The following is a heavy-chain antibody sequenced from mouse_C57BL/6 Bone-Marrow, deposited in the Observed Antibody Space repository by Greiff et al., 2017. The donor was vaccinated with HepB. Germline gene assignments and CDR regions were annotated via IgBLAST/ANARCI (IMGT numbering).Heavy chain of an antibody. CDR1: GYAFSSSW. Sequence: VQVVESGPELVKPGASVKISCKASGYAFSSSWMNWVKQRPGKGLEWIGRIYPGDGDTNYNGKFKGKATLTADKSSSTAYMQLSSLTSEDSAVYFCARSPGVFDYWGQGTTLTVSS. CDR2: IYPGDGDT. CDR3: ARSPGVFDY. J-gene: IGHJ2*01. V-gene: IGHV1-82*01.